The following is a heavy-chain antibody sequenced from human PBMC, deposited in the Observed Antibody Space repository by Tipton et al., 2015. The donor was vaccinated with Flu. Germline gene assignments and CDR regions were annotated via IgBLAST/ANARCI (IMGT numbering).Heavy chain of an antibody. Sequence: QLVQSGAEVKKPGASVKVSCKASGYTFTGYYMHWVRQAPGQGLEWMGRINPNSGGTNYAQKFQGRVTMTRDTSISTAYMELSRLTSDDPAVYSCASLVGVDIVATSSPLDYWGQGTLVPVSS. V-gene: IGHV1-2*06. CDR2: INPNSGGT. J-gene: IGHJ4*02. D-gene: IGHD5-12*01. CDR1: GYTFTGYY. CDR3: ASLVGVDIVATSSPLDY.